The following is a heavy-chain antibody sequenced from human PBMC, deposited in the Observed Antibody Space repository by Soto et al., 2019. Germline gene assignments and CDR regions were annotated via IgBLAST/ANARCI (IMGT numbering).Heavy chain of an antibody. CDR3: ARAGDSGYDYGEGGYYGMDV. V-gene: IGHV1-8*01. J-gene: IGHJ6*02. CDR2: MNPNSGNT. CDR1: GYTFTSYD. Sequence: QVQLVQSGAEVKKPGASVKVSCKASGYTFTSYDINWVRQATGQGLEWMGWMNPNSGNTGYAQKFQGRVIMTRNTSISTAYMALSSLLSEDTAVYYCARAGDSGYDYGEGGYYGMDVWGQGTTVTVSS. D-gene: IGHD5-12*01.